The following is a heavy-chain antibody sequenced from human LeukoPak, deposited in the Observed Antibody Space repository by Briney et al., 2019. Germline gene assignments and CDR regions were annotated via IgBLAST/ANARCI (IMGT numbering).Heavy chain of an antibody. D-gene: IGHD4-17*01. CDR3: ARDRRGTTVRHNLRFDY. CDR2: IRSSSSYI. J-gene: IGHJ4*02. V-gene: IGHV3-21*01. Sequence: GGSLRLSCAASGFTFSSYSMNWVRQAPGKGLEWVSSIRSSSSYIYYADSVKGRFTISRDNAKNSLYLQMNSLRAEDTAVYYCARDRRGTTVRHNLRFDYWGQGTLVTVSS. CDR1: GFTFSSYS.